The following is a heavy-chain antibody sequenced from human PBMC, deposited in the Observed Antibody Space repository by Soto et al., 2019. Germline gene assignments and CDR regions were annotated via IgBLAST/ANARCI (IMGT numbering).Heavy chain of an antibody. CDR3: ARRMLAEGTGGVDY. CDR1: GFSFITYG. V-gene: IGHV3-33*01. D-gene: IGHD1-1*01. Sequence: PGGSLRLSCAASGFSFITYGIHWVRQAPFKVLEWLATIWCCLSKKYYTDSVKGLFTIARDNSNNTLCLHMNSLRGEDTAIYFCARRMLAEGTGGVDYWG. CDR2: IWCCLSKK. J-gene: IGHJ4*01.